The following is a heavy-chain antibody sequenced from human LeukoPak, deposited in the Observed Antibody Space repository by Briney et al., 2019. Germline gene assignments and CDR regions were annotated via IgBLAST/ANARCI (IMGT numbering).Heavy chain of an antibody. V-gene: IGHV4-38-2*02. J-gene: IGHJ4*02. Sequence: SETLSLTCTVSGYSISSGYYWGWIRQPPGKGLEWIGIIYYCGSTYYNLSLKSRVTISVDTSKNQFSLKLSSVTAADTAVYYCARFVYDSSGWSYYFDYWGQGTLVTVSS. CDR1: GYSISSGYY. CDR3: ARFVYDSSGWSYYFDY. CDR2: IYYCGST. D-gene: IGHD6-19*01.